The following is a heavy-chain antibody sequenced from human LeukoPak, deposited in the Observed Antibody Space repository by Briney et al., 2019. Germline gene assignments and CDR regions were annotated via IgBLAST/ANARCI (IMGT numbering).Heavy chain of an antibody. V-gene: IGHV3-23*01. CDR1: GFTFSSYA. Sequence: GGSLRLSCAASGFTFSSYAMSWVRQAPGKGLEWVSAISGSGGSTYYADSVKGRFTISRDNSKNTLYLQMNSLRAEDTAVYYCATPWEGLWFATYGMDVWGQGTTVTVSS. D-gene: IGHD3-10*01. CDR3: ATPWEGLWFATYGMDV. CDR2: ISGSGGST. J-gene: IGHJ6*02.